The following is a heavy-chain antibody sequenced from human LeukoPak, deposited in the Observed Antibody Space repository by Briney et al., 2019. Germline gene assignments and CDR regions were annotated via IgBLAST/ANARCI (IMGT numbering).Heavy chain of an antibody. CDR3: ARVNTDGYDYVWGSYAALDY. Sequence: PGGSLRLSCAASGFTFSSYAMSWVRQAPGKGLEWVSSISSSSSYIYYADSVKGRFTISRDNAKNSLYLQMNSLRAEDTAVYYCARVNTDGYDYVWGSYAALDYWGQGTLVTVSS. CDR1: GFTFSSYA. CDR2: ISSSSSYI. J-gene: IGHJ4*02. V-gene: IGHV3-21*01. D-gene: IGHD3-16*01.